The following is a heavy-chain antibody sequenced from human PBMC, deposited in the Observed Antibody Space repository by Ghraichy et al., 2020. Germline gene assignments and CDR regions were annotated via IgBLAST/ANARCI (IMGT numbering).Heavy chain of an antibody. CDR1: GFTFSSYA. CDR2: ISAGGAGT. CDR3: AKRDNNDWYALDY. Sequence: GGSLRLSCAASGFTFSSYAMSWVRQAPGKGLEWVSSISAGGAGTYYADSVKGRFTISRDNSKNTLYLQMSSLRAEDTAVYYCAKRDNNDWYALDYWGQGTLVTVSS. V-gene: IGHV3-23*01. D-gene: IGHD6-19*01. J-gene: IGHJ4*02.